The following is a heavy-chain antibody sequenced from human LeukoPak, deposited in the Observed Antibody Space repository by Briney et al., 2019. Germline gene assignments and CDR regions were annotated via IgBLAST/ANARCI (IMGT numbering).Heavy chain of an antibody. Sequence: PSETLSLTCTVSGGPISSYYWSWIRQSPGKGLKWIGHLYYSGSTSYNPSLKSRVAISVDTSKNQFSLKLSSVTAADTDVYYCARGNYVWGSYRYYAFDIWGQGTMVTVSS. J-gene: IGHJ3*02. CDR1: GGPISSYY. CDR3: ARGNYVWGSYRYYAFDI. D-gene: IGHD3-16*02. CDR2: LYYSGST. V-gene: IGHV4-59*01.